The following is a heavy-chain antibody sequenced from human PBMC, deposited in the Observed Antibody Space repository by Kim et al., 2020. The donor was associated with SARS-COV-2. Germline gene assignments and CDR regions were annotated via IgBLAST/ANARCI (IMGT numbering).Heavy chain of an antibody. V-gene: IGHV4-39*01. CDR1: GGSISSGGYY. J-gene: IGHJ6*02. D-gene: IGHD4-17*01. Sequence: SETLSLTCTVSGGSISSGGYYWGWIRQHPGKELEWIGSIYSSGSTYYNPSLQSRVTISVDTSKNQFSLKLSSVTAADTAVYYCARHPGVATVIEYYRYYGMDVWGQGTTVTVSS. CDR3: ARHPGVATVIEYYRYYGMDV. CDR2: IYSSGST.